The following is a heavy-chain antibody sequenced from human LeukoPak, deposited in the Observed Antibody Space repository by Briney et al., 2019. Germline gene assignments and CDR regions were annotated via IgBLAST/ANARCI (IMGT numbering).Heavy chain of an antibody. CDR2: INSDGSST. D-gene: IGHD4-17*01. Sequence: GGSLRLSCAASGFTFSSYWMHWVRQAPGKGLVWVSRINSDGSSTSYADSVKGRFTISRDNAKNTLYLQMNSLRAEDTAVYYCARDIADGDYGGAFDYWGQGTLVTVSS. CDR1: GFTFSSYW. J-gene: IGHJ4*02. V-gene: IGHV3-74*01. CDR3: ARDIADGDYGGAFDY.